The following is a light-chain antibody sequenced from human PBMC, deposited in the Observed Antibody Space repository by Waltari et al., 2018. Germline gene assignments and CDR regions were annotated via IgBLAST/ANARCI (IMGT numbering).Light chain of an antibody. J-gene: IGLJ2*01. CDR3: SSYADNTWI. CDR1: SSNIGSYY. V-gene: IGLV1-47*01. Sequence: QSLLTQPPSASGTPGQRVTIPCSGRSSNIGSYYVYWYQQIPGTAPHLLIDGKKQRPSGVPDRFSGSKSGNTASLTVSGLQAEDEADYYCSSYADNTWIFGGGTKLTVL. CDR2: GKK.